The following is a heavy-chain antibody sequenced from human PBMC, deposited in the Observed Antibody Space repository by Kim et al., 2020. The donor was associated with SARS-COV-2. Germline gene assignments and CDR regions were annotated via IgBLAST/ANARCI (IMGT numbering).Heavy chain of an antibody. J-gene: IGHJ4*02. Sequence: TYYANSVKGRFTISRDNSKNTLYLQRNSLRAEDTALYDCATGEIKTYVNWGRGTLVTVSS. CDR2: T. V-gene: IGHV3-23*01. CDR3: ATGEIKTYVN. D-gene: IGHD3-16*01.